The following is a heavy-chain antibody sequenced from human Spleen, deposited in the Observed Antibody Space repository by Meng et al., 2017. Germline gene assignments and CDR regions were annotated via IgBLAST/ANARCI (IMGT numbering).Heavy chain of an antibody. J-gene: IGHJ4*02. D-gene: IGHD4-11*01. Sequence: VQLQQWGVGLLKPSETLSLTCFVSGGSFSDYYWSWIRQPPGKGLEWIGEINHSGSTNYNPSLESRATISVDTSQNNLSLKLSSVTAADSAVYYCARGPTTMAHDFDYWGQGTLVTVSS. CDR3: ARGPTTMAHDFDY. CDR2: INHSGST. CDR1: GGSFSDYY. V-gene: IGHV4-34*01.